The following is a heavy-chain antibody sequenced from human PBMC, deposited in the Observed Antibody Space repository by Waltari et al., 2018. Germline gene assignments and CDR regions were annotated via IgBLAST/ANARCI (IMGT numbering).Heavy chain of an antibody. Sequence: EVQLVESGGGLVQPGGSLSLSCAASGFTFSSYAMSWVRQAPGKGLEWVSAISGSGGSTYYADSVKGRFTISRDNSKNTLYLQMNSLRAEDTAVYYCAKDLLVVVVAAIGLDDYWGQGTLVTVSS. CDR1: GFTFSSYA. V-gene: IGHV3-23*04. CDR3: AKDLLVVVVAAIGLDDY. CDR2: ISGSGGST. J-gene: IGHJ4*02. D-gene: IGHD2-15*01.